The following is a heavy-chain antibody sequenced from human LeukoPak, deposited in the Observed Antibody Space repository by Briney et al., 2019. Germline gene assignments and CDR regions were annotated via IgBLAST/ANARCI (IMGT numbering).Heavy chain of an antibody. CDR3: AKDRRGGSYDY. J-gene: IGHJ4*02. V-gene: IGHV3-48*03. Sequence: GGSLRLSCAASGFTFSSYEMNWVCQAPGKGLEWVSYISSSGSTIYYADSVKGRFTISRDNAKNSLYLQMNSLRAEDTAVYYCAKDRRGGSYDYWGQGTLVTVSS. CDR2: ISSSGSTI. D-gene: IGHD1-26*01. CDR1: GFTFSSYE.